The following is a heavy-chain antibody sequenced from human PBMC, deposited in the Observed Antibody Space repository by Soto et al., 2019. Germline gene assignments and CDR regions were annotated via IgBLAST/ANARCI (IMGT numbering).Heavy chain of an antibody. CDR1: GYSFTNYW. CDR3: ARPDSNGLYEY. Sequence: GESLKISCQGSGYSFTNYWIAWVRQMPGKGLEWMGIINGGDSDTRYSPSFQGQVTVSADKSISTAYLQWSSLKASDTAIYYCARPDSNGLYEYWGQGTPVTVSS. J-gene: IGHJ4*02. CDR2: INGGDSDT. D-gene: IGHD3-22*01. V-gene: IGHV5-51*01.